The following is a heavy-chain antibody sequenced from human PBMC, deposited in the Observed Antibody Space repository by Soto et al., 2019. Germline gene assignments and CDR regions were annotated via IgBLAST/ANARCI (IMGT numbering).Heavy chain of an antibody. V-gene: IGHV1-2*02. CDR2: VSAKSGGT. CDR1: GYTFSDYY. CDR3: ARDISGGGNLNCFDP. Sequence: QVQLVQSAAEVKKPGASVKVSCKASGYTFSDYYIRWVRQAPGQGLEWLGWVSAKSGGTNYAQKFKGRVTMTRDTSHHTVNMDLGGSKSEDTAVFYCARDISGGGNLNCFDPWGQGTLVTVSS. J-gene: IGHJ5*02. D-gene: IGHD2-8*02.